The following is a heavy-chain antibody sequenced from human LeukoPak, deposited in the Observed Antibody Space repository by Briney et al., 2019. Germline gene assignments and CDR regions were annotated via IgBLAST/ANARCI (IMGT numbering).Heavy chain of an antibody. V-gene: IGHV1-8*01. J-gene: IGHJ6*03. CDR1: GYTFTSYD. CDR2: MNPNSGNT. Sequence: GASVKVSCKASGYTFTSYDINWVRQAPGQGLEWMGWMNPNSGNTGYAQKFQGRVTMTRNTSISTAYMELSSLRSEDTAVYYCARRRSSIAAFYYYYMDVWGKGTTVTVSS. CDR3: ARRRSSIAAFYYYYMDV. D-gene: IGHD6-6*01.